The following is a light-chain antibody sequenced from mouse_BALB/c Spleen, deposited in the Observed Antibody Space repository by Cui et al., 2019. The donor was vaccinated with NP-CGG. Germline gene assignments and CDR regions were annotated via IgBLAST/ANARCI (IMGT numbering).Light chain of an antibody. Sequence: QSVVTQDSPHTTSPGETVTLTCRSSTGAVTTSNYANWVQEKPDHLFTGLIGGTNNRAPGVPARFSGSLIGDKAALTITGAQTEDEAIYFCALWYSNHWVFGGGTKLTVL. J-gene: IGLJ1*01. V-gene: IGLV1*01. CDR1: TGAVTTSNY. CDR2: GTN. CDR3: ALWYSNHWV.